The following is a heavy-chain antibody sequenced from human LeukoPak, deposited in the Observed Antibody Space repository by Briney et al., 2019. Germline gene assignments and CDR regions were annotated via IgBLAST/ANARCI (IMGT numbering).Heavy chain of an antibody. J-gene: IGHJ6*02. V-gene: IGHV3-48*03. D-gene: IGHD3-10*01. CDR3: ARDPDISVVRGANCMDV. Sequence: GGSLRLSCAASGFTFSSYEMNWVRQAPGKGLEWVSYISRSGSAILYADSVKGRFTISRDNAKNSLYLQMNSLRAEDTAVYYCARDPDISVVRGANCMDVWGQGTTVTVSS. CDR2: ISRSGSAI. CDR1: GFTFSSYE.